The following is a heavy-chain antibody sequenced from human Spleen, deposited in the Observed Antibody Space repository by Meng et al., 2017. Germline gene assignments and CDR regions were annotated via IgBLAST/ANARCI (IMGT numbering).Heavy chain of an antibody. CDR1: GFTVSSNY. Sequence: GESLKISCAASGFTVSSNYMSWVRQAPGKGLEWVSVIYSGGSTYYADSVKGRFTISRDNSKNTLYLQMNSLRAEDTAVYYCARGPRSYYGSGSYHQIYYYYGMDVWGQGTTVTVSS. V-gene: IGHV3-66*02. J-gene: IGHJ6*02. D-gene: IGHD3-10*01. CDR3: ARGPRSYYGSGSYHQIYYYYGMDV. CDR2: IYSGGST.